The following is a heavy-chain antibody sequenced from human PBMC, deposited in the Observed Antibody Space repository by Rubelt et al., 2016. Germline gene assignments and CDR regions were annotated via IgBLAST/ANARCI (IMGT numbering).Heavy chain of an antibody. CDR3: ARSDDNPLKALDY. J-gene: IGHJ4*02. V-gene: IGHV3-23*04. CDR1: GFTLTNYA. CDR2: ISGSGGGNT. D-gene: IGHD3-9*01. Sequence: EVQLVESGGGLVQPGGSLRLSCAASGFTLTNYAMSWVRQAPGKGLEWVSGISGSGGGNTYYADSVKGRFTISRDNSKNTLCLQRNSLRAEDTAVKYYARSDDNPLKALDYWGQGTLVTVSS.